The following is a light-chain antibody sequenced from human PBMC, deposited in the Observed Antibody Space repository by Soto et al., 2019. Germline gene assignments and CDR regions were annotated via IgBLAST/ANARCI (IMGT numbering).Light chain of an antibody. J-gene: IGKJ5*01. CDR3: QQRSDSIT. Sequence: EIVMTQSPATLSVSPGERATPSCRASQSVGSRYFXXHRXNXXXAPXXXXXXXSTRHPGIPDRFRARGSGADFALTISSLEPEDFAVYYCQQRSDSITFGQRTRREI. CDR2: XXS. V-gene: IGKV3D-20*02. CDR1: QSVGSRY.